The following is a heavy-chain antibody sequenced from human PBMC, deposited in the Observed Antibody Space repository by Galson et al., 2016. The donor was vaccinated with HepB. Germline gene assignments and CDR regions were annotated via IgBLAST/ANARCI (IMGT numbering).Heavy chain of an antibody. Sequence: SETLSLTCAVSGVSVGDEPWWSWVRQAPGKGLEWIGEISHGESPNYNPSLMSRVPISLDKSNNHFSLKLTSVTAADTAVYYCATHGFYSLDHWGQGTLVTVSS. J-gene: IGHJ4*02. CDR2: ISHGESP. CDR1: GVSVGDEPW. V-gene: IGHV4-4*02. D-gene: IGHD4-11*01. CDR3: ATHGFYSLDH.